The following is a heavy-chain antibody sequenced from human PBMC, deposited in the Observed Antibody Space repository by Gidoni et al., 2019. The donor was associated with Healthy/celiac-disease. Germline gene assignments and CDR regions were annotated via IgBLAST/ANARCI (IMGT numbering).Heavy chain of an antibody. Sequence: VQLQESGPGLVQPSETLSLTCDVSGGSLSSSNWWSWVRQPPGKGLEWIGEIYHSGSTNYNPSLKSRVTISVDKSKNQFSLKLSSVTAADTAVYYCARYIAAAGSCYYYYYMDVWGKGTTVTVSS. CDR2: IYHSGST. D-gene: IGHD6-13*01. CDR1: GGSLSSSNW. CDR3: ARYIAAAGSCYYYYYMDV. J-gene: IGHJ6*03. V-gene: IGHV4-4*02.